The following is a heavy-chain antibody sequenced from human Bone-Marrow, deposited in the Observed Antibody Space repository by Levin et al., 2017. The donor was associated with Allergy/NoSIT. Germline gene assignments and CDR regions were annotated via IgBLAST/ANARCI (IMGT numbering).Heavy chain of an antibody. J-gene: IGHJ5*02. CDR3: ARLTRIATAAFS. D-gene: IGHD6-13*01. V-gene: IGHV4-39*01. CDR2: IYHSGTT. Sequence: SSETLSLTCTVSGGSISSSPYYWGWIRQPPGKGLEWIGSIYHSGTTYYNLSLKSRVTISVDTSQHQFSLKMSSVTAADTAIYYCARLTRIATAAFSWGQGTLVTVSS. CDR1: GGSISSSPYY.